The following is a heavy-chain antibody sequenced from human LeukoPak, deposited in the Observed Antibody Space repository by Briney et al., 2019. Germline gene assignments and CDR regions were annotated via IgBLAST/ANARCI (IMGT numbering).Heavy chain of an antibody. CDR3: ARAVVTPLLDYFDY. CDR1: GGSFSGYY. CDR2: INHSGST. V-gene: IGHV4-34*01. J-gene: IGHJ4*02. Sequence: SETLSLTCAVYGGSFSGYYWSWIRQPPGKGLEWIGEINHSGSTNYNPSLKSRVTISVDTSKNQFSLKLSSVTAADTAVYYCARAVVTPLLDYFDYWGQGTLVTVSS. D-gene: IGHD4-23*01.